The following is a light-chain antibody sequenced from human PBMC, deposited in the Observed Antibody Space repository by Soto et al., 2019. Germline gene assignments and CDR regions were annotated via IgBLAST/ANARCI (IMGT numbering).Light chain of an antibody. J-gene: IGKJ2*01. V-gene: IGKV3-20*01. CDR3: PQYES. Sequence: EIVLTQSPGTLSLSPGERATLSCRASESISSDYLAWYQQKPGQAPRLLMYGASNRATGIPDRFSGSGSGTNFTLTSSILEAEYFALYYGPQYESFGQGTKLEIK. CDR1: ESISSDY. CDR2: GAS.